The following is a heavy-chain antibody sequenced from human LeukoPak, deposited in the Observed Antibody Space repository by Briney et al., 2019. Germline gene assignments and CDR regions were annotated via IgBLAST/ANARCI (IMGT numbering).Heavy chain of an antibody. V-gene: IGHV4-38-2*02. CDR3: ARVSWQQLGY. D-gene: IGHD6-13*01. CDR2: IYHSGST. CDR1: GYSISSGYY. Sequence: SETLSLTCTVSGYSISSGYYWGWIRQPPGKGLEWIGSIYHSGSTYYIPSLKSRVTISVDTSKNQFSLKLSPVTAADTAVYYCARVSWQQLGYWGQGTLVTVSS. J-gene: IGHJ4*02.